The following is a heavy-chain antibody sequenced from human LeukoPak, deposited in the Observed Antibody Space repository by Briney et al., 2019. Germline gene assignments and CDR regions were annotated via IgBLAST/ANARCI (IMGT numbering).Heavy chain of an antibody. CDR2: IYNSENT. CDR3: ARFHSGPSGWYVLWYFDL. Sequence: SETLSLTCTVSGGSVSSYYWSWIRQPPGKGLEWMGYIYNSENTKYNSSLESRVTISVDTSKNQFFLKLSSVTAADTAVYYCARFHSGPSGWYVLWYFDLWGRGTLVTVSS. V-gene: IGHV4-4*09. D-gene: IGHD6-19*01. CDR1: GGSVSSYY. J-gene: IGHJ2*01.